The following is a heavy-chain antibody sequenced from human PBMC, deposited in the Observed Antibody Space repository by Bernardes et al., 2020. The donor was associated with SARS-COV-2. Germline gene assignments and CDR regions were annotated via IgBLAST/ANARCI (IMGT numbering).Heavy chain of an antibody. V-gene: IGHV3-30*03. CDR1: GFTFRSYG. Sequence: VESLFLSCAASGFTFRSYGMHWVRQAPGKGLEWVAVISYDGSNKYYADSVKGRFTISRDNSKNTLYLQMNSLRAEDTAVYYCAREGIVGATTGLDYWGQGTLVTVSS. D-gene: IGHD1-26*01. CDR2: ISYDGSNK. CDR3: AREGIVGATTGLDY. J-gene: IGHJ4*02.